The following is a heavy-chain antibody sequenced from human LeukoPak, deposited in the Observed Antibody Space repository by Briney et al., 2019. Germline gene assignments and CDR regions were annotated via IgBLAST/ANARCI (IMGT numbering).Heavy chain of an antibody. D-gene: IGHD1-1*01. J-gene: IGHJ4*02. CDR3: ARDTTTGIDY. CDR1: GGSISSGGYY. Sequence: SETLSLTCTVSGGSISSGGYYWSWIRQHPGKGLEWIGYIYYSGSTYYNPSLKSRVTTSVDTSKNQFSLKLSSVTAADTAVYYCARDTTTGIDYWGQGTLVTVSS. V-gene: IGHV4-31*03. CDR2: IYYSGST.